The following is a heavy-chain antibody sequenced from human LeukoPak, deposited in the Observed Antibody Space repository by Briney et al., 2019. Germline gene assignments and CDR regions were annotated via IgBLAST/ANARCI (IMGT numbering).Heavy chain of an antibody. D-gene: IGHD2-2*01. J-gene: IGHJ4*02. Sequence: GGSLRLSCAASGFTFSNAWMSWVRQAPGKGLEWVGRIKSKTDGGTTDYAAPVKGRFTISRDDSKNTLYLQMNSLKTEGTAVYYCTTDPNGYCSSTSCWDPFDYWGQGTLVPVSS. CDR1: GFTFSNAW. CDR3: TTDPNGYCSSTSCWDPFDY. V-gene: IGHV3-15*01. CDR2: IKSKTDGGTT.